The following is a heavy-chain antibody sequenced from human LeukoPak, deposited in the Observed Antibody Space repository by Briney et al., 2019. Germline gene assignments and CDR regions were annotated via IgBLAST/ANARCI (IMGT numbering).Heavy chain of an antibody. J-gene: IGHJ4*02. CDR2: ISTYNGNT. Sequence: ASVKVSCKASGYTFNNYGISWVRQAPGQGLEWMGWISTYNGNTKYAQQFQGRVTMTRDTSTSTVYMELSSLRSEDTAVYYCARVSGMVGAEYYFDYWGQGTLVTVSS. CDR3: ARVSGMVGAEYYFDY. D-gene: IGHD2-15*01. V-gene: IGHV1-18*01. CDR1: GYTFNNYG.